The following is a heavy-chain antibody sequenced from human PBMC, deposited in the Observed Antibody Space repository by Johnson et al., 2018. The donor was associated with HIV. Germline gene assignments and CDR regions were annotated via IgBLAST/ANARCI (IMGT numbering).Heavy chain of an antibody. V-gene: IGHV3-23*04. CDR1: GFTFSSYA. J-gene: IGHJ3*02. CDR2: ISGSGGST. CDR3: ARGLGAAAGAFDI. Sequence: VQLVESGGGLVQPGGSLRLSCAASGFTFSSYAMSWVRQAPGKGLEWVSAISGSGGSTYYADSVKGRFTISRYNSKNTLYLQMHSLRAEDTAVYYCARGLGAAAGAFDIWGQGTMLTVSS. D-gene: IGHD6-13*01.